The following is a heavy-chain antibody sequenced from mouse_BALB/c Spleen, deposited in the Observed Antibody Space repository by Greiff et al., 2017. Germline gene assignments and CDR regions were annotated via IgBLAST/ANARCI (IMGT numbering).Heavy chain of an antibody. CDR3: ARQAGSYYFDY. V-gene: IGHV5-12-2*01. CDR2: ISNGGGST. CDR1: GFTFSSYT. J-gene: IGHJ2*01. Sequence: EVMLVESGGGLVQPGGSLKLSCAASGFTFSSYTMSWVRQTPEKRLEWVAYISNGGGSTYYPDTVKGRFTISRDNAKNTLYLQMSSLKSEDTAMYYCARQAGSYYFDYWGQGTTLTVSS.